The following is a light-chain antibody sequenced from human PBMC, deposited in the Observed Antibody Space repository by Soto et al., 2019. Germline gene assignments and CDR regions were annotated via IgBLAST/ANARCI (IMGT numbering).Light chain of an antibody. CDR1: SSDVGGYKY. Sequence: QSVLTQPASVSGSPGQSITISCTGTSSDVGGYKYVSWYQQHPGKAPKLMIYHVSNRPSGVSNRFSGSKSGNTASLTISGLQAEDVADYYCNSFTSSRTYVFGTGTKVPVL. CDR2: HVS. J-gene: IGLJ1*01. CDR3: NSFTSSRTYV. V-gene: IGLV2-14*01.